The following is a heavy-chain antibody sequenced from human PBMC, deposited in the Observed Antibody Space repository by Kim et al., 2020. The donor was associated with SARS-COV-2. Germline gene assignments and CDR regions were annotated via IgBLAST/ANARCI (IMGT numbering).Heavy chain of an antibody. Sequence: SQTLSLTCAISGDSVSSNSAVWIWPRQSPSRGLEWLGRTFYRSKWFYDYSVSVKSRITIEPDTFKNQFSLHVSSVTPEDTAVYHCARDGDCTSTSCSRLDYWGQGTLVTVSS. CDR2: TFYRSKWFY. CDR3: ARDGDCTSTSCSRLDY. V-gene: IGHV6-1*01. J-gene: IGHJ4*02. D-gene: IGHD2-2*01. CDR1: GDSVSSNSAV.